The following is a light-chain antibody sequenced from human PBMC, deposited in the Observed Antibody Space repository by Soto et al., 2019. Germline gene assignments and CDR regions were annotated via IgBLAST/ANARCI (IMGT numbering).Light chain of an antibody. CDR2: SAS. V-gene: IGKV3-15*01. Sequence: EIVMTQSPATLSVSPGERATLSCRASQSVSNNLAWYQQKPGKAPRLLIYSASTRATGIPARFSGSASGTEFTLSISSLQSEDFAVYYCQQYNEWPLTFGGGTKVETK. CDR3: QQYNEWPLT. CDR1: QSVSNN. J-gene: IGKJ4*01.